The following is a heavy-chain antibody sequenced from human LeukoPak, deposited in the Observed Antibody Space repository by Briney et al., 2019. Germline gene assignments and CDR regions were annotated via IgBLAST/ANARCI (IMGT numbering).Heavy chain of an antibody. V-gene: IGHV3-15*01. Sequence: GGSLRLSCAASGFTFTKAWMTWVRQAPGKGREWVGHIKSKTDGGTTDYTAPVKGRFTISRDDSKNTLYLQMNSLKTEDTAVYYCATEHGSGSSDFDYWGQGTLVTVSS. J-gene: IGHJ4*02. CDR1: GFTFTKAW. CDR3: ATEHGSGSSDFDY. CDR2: IKSKTDGGTT. D-gene: IGHD2-15*01.